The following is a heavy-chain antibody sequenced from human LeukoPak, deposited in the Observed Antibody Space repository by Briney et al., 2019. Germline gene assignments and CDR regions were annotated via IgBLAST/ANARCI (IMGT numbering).Heavy chain of an antibody. V-gene: IGHV1-2*02. CDR2: INPNSGGT. Sequence: ASVKVSCKASGYTFTGYYMHWVRQAPGQGLEWMGWINPNSGGTNYAQKFQGRVTMTRDTSISTAYMELSRLRSDDSAVYYCVTISLGSYFDHWGRGTLVTVSS. J-gene: IGHJ4*02. CDR3: VTISLGSYFDH. CDR1: GYTFTGYY. D-gene: IGHD3-9*01.